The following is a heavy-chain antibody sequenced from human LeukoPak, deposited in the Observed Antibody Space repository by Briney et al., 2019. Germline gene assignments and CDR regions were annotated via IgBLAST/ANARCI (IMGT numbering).Heavy chain of an antibody. CDR3: ARGRGGGRYFDY. CDR1: GGSFSGYY. J-gene: IGHJ4*02. Sequence: SETLSLTCAVYGGSFSGYYWSWISQPPGKGLEWIGEINHSGSTNYNPSLKSRVTISVDTSKNQLSLKLSSVTAADTAVYYCARGRGGGRYFDYWGQGTLVTVSS. V-gene: IGHV4-34*01. CDR2: INHSGST. D-gene: IGHD1-26*01.